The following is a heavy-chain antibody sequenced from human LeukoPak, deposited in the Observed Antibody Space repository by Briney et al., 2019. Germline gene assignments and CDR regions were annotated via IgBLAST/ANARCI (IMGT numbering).Heavy chain of an antibody. CDR2: IYTTGST. D-gene: IGHD6-6*01. Sequence: SETLSLTCTVSGGSISSYYWSWIRQPAGKGLEWVGRIYTTGSTNYNPSLKSRVTMSVDTSTNQFSLKLSSVTAADTAVYYCARVEYSSSSGYYFYMDVWGKGTTVTVS. CDR1: GGSISSYY. J-gene: IGHJ6*03. CDR3: ARVEYSSSSGYYFYMDV. V-gene: IGHV4-4*07.